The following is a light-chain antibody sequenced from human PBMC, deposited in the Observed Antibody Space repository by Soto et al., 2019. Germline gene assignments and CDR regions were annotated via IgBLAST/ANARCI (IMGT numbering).Light chain of an antibody. V-gene: IGKV3-20*01. CDR2: GAY. CDR1: QIVSSSY. Sequence: EIVLTPFPPTLYFSPGKKDTLSCRASQIVSSSYLAWYQQRPGQAHRLLIYGAYSRATGIQDRFSGSGSGTDFTLTIRRLEPEDVAAYYCKQYVDSPWTFGQGTKVDIK. CDR3: KQYVDSPWT. J-gene: IGKJ1*01.